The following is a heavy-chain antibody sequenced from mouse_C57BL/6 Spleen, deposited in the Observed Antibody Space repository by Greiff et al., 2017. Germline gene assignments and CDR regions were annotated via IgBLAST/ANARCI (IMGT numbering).Heavy chain of an antibody. D-gene: IGHD2-3*01. V-gene: IGHV3-6*01. CDR2: ISYDGSN. Sequence: ESGPGLVKPSQSLSLTCSVTGYSITSGYYWNWIRQFPGNKLEWMGYISYDGSNNYNPSLKNRIAITRDTSKNQFFLKLNSVTTEDTATYYCAREDDGYYVAWFAYWGQGTLVTVSA. CDR1: GYSITSGYY. CDR3: AREDDGYYVAWFAY. J-gene: IGHJ3*01.